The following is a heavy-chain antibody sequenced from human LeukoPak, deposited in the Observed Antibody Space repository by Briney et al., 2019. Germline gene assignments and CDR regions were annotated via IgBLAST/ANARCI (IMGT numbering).Heavy chain of an antibody. CDR1: GFTFSSYN. Sequence: GGSLTLSCAASGFTFSSYNMNWVRQAPGKGLEWVSYISSSSSTIYYADSVKGRFTISRDNAKNSLYLQMNSMRAEDTVVYYCARSGSYRLDYWGQGTLVTVSS. J-gene: IGHJ4*02. CDR2: ISSSSSTI. D-gene: IGHD1-26*01. CDR3: ARSGSYRLDY. V-gene: IGHV3-48*01.